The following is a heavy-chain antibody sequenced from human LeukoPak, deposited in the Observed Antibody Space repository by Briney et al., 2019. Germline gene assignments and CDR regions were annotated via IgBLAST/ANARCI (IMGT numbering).Heavy chain of an antibody. CDR1: GFTFSSYE. CDR2: ISSSGSTI. Sequence: GGSLRLSCVASGFTFSSYEMNWVRQAPGKGLEWVSYISSSGSTIYYADSVKGRFTISRDNAKNSLYLQMNSLRAEDAAVYYCAREEDGVDYWGQGTLVTVSS. CDR3: AREEDGVDY. J-gene: IGHJ4*02. D-gene: IGHD4-17*01. V-gene: IGHV3-48*03.